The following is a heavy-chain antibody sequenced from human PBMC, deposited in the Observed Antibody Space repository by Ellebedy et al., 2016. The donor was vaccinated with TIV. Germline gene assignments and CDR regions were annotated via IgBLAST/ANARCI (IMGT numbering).Heavy chain of an antibody. CDR2: ISYDGSTK. D-gene: IGHD3-22*01. V-gene: IGHV3-30-3*01. CDR1: GFSFSSYS. J-gene: IGHJ4*02. Sequence: GESLKISXAASGFSFSSYSMLWVRQAPGKGLEWVAVISYDGSTKFYADSVKGRFTISRDNSKNTLFLQMNSLRPEDTAFYFCARENTYYYEPFDYWGQGTLVTVSS. CDR3: ARENTYYYEPFDY.